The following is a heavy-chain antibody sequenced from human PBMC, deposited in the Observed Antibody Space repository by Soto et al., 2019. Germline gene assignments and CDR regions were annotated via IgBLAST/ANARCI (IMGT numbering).Heavy chain of an antibody. V-gene: IGHV1-69*13. CDR3: ARRYCSSTSCRHNWFDP. D-gene: IGHD2-2*01. J-gene: IGHJ5*02. CDR1: GGTFSSYA. CDR2: IIPIFGTA. Sequence: SVKVSCKASGGTFSSYAISWVRQAPGQGLEWMGGIIPIFGTANYAQKFQGRVTITADEYTSTAYMELSSLRSEETAVYYCARRYCSSTSCRHNWFDPWGQGNMVTVSS.